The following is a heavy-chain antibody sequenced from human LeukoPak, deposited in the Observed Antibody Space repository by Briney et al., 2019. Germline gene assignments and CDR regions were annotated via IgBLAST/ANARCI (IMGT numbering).Heavy chain of an antibody. V-gene: IGHV3-7*05. Sequence: GGSLRLSCAASGFSFGRYWMTWVRQGPGKGLEWVANIKEDGSEKNHVDSLKDRFTISRDNAKNSVFLQMNSLRAEDTAIYYCARDIRYGDSDYWGQGTLVTVSS. D-gene: IGHD4-17*01. J-gene: IGHJ4*02. CDR3: ARDIRYGDSDY. CDR2: IKEDGSEK. CDR1: GFSFGRYW.